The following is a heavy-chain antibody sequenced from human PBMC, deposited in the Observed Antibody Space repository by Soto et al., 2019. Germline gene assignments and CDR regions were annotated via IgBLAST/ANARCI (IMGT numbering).Heavy chain of an antibody. Sequence: GGSLRLSCAAAGFTFSSYAMSWVRQAPGKGLEWVSAISGSGGSTYYADSVKGRFTISRDNSKNKLYLQMNSLRAEDTAVYYCAKGITGTQFYFDYWGQGSRVTVSS. CDR2: ISGSGGST. CDR1: GFTFSSYA. D-gene: IGHD1-20*01. V-gene: IGHV3-23*01. CDR3: AKGITGTQFYFDY. J-gene: IGHJ4*02.